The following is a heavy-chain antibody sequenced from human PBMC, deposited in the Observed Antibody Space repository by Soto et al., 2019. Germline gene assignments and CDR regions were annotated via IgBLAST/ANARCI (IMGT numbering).Heavy chain of an antibody. CDR2: IYYSGST. J-gene: IGHJ4*02. V-gene: IGHV4-59*08. D-gene: IGHD1-1*01. CDR3: ARRYGYSFDY. Sequence: SETLSLTCTVSGGSISSYYWSWIRQPPGKGLEWIGYIYYSGSTNYNPSLKSRVTISVDTSKDQFSLKLSSVTAADTAVYYCARRYGYSFDYWGQGTLVTVSS. CDR1: GGSISSYY.